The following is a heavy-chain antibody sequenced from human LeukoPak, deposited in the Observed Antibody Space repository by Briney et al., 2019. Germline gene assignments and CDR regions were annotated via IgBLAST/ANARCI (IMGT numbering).Heavy chain of an antibody. CDR3: ARGMDAEAFQN. Sequence: ASVKVSCNTSGYRFTAYHLHWVRQAPGQGLELLGWMNPHSGGTSNAQEFQGRVTMTRDTSISVAYMELSSLRSDDTAVYYCARGMDAEAFQNWGQGTLVTVSS. CDR1: GYRFTAYH. J-gene: IGHJ1*01. CDR2: MNPHSGGT. D-gene: IGHD2-2*03. V-gene: IGHV1-2*02.